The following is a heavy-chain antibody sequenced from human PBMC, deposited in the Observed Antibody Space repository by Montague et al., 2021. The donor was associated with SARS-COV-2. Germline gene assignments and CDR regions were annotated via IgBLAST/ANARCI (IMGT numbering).Heavy chain of an antibody. CDR3: AHRRALWDAFDT. J-gene: IGHJ3*02. CDR2: IYWDDDK. Sequence: PALVKPTQTLTLTCTFSGFSLSTSGVGVGWIRQPPGKALEWLALIYWDDDKRYSPSLKSRLTITKDTSKNQVVLTMTNMDPVDTATYYCAHRRALWDAFDTWGQGTMVTVSS. V-gene: IGHV2-5*02. CDR1: GFSLSTSGVG. D-gene: IGHD3-16*01.